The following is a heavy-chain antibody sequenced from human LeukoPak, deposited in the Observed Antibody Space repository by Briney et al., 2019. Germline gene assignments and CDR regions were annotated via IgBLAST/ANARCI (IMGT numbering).Heavy chain of an antibody. CDR2: INHSGST. Sequence: PSETLSLTCAVYGGSFSGYYWSWIRQPPGKGLEWIGEINHSGSTNYNPSLKSRVTISVDTSKNQFSLKLSSVTAADTAVYYCARGHPDHIVVVVAATYTKLYYFDYWGQGTLVTASS. CDR3: ARGHPDHIVVVVAATYTKLYYFDY. CDR1: GGSFSGYY. D-gene: IGHD2-15*01. V-gene: IGHV4-34*01. J-gene: IGHJ4*02.